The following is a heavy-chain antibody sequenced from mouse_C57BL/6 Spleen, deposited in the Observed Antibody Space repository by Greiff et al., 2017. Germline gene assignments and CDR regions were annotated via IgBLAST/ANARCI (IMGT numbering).Heavy chain of an antibody. J-gene: IGHJ3*01. V-gene: IGHV1-80*01. Sequence: QVQLKQSGAELVKPGASVKISCKASGYAFSSYWMNWVKQRPGKGLEWIGQIYPGDGNTNYNGKFKGKATLTADKSSSTAYMQLSSLTSEDSAVYSGARGSYYGNPWFAYWGQGTLVTVSA. CDR2: IYPGDGNT. CDR3: ARGSYYGNPWFAY. D-gene: IGHD2-1*01. CDR1: GYAFSSYW.